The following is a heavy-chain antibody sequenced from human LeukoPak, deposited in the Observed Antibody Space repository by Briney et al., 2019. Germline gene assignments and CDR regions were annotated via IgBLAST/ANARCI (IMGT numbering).Heavy chain of an antibody. CDR2: IKSDGST. Sequence: GGSLRLSCAASGFTFSSYWMHWVRQTPGKGLMWVARIKSDGSTIYADSVQGRFTNSRDNAKNMVYLQMNSLRADDTAIYYCTRAITYFYGSVTYDWFDSWGQGTLVTVSS. J-gene: IGHJ5*01. D-gene: IGHD3-10*01. CDR1: GFTFSSYW. CDR3: TRAITYFYGSVTYDWFDS. V-gene: IGHV3-74*01.